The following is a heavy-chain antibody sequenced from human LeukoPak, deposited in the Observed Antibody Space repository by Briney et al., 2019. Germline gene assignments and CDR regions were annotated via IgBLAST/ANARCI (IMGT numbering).Heavy chain of an antibody. CDR2: IKQDGSEK. CDR3: ARDSGSYSY. CDR1: GFTFSSDW. J-gene: IGHJ4*02. D-gene: IGHD1-26*01. V-gene: IGHV3-7*01. Sequence: SGGSLRLSCAASGFTFSSDWMSWVRQAPGKGLEWVANIKQDGSEKYYVDSVKGRFTISRDNAKNSLYLQMNSLRAEDTAVYYCARDSGSYSYWGQGTLVTVSS.